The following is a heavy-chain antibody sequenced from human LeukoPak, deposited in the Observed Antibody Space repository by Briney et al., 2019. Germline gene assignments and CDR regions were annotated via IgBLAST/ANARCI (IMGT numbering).Heavy chain of an antibody. CDR1: GFTVSSNY. CDR3: AKGYCSSTSCYSPLQG. V-gene: IGHV3-53*01. J-gene: IGHJ4*02. D-gene: IGHD2-2*01. CDR2: IYSGGST. Sequence: GGSLRLSCAASGFTVSSNYMSWVRQAPGKGLEWVSVIYSGGSTYYADSVKGRFTISRDNSKNTLYLQMNSLRAEDTAVYYCAKGYCSSTSCYSPLQGWGQGTLVTVSS.